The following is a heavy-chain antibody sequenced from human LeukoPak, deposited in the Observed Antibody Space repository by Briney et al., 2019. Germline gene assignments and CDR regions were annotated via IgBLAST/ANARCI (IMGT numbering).Heavy chain of an antibody. D-gene: IGHD6-19*01. Sequence: GGAVKVSCKACGCSFTNYGISWVGQAPGKELEGMGWISTYNSKTKYPQKLQGKVTMTTDTSTSTVYMERRSLKSDDTAVYYCARDGRIAVADSFDYWGQGTLVTVSS. CDR3: ARDGRIAVADSFDY. J-gene: IGHJ4*02. CDR2: ISTYNSKT. CDR1: GCSFTNYG. V-gene: IGHV1-18*01.